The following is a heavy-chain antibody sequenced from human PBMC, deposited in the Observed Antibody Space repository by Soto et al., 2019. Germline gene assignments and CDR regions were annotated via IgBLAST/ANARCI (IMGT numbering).Heavy chain of an antibody. V-gene: IGHV3-30-3*01. J-gene: IGHJ6*02. D-gene: IGHD3-9*01. CDR3: ARDRGNYDILTGYIFYYYYYGMDV. CDR2: ISYDGSNK. Sequence: QVQLVESGGGVVQPGRSLRLSCAASGFTFSSYAMHWVRQAPGKGLEWVAVISYDGSNKYYADSVKGRFTISRDNSKNTLYLQMNSLRAEDTAVYYCARDRGNYDILTGYIFYYYYYGMDVWGPGTTVTVSS. CDR1: GFTFSSYA.